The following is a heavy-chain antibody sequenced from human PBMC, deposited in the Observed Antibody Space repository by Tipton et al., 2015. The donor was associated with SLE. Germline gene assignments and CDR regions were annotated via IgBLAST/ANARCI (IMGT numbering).Heavy chain of an antibody. V-gene: IGHV3-49*04. D-gene: IGHD3-10*01. CDR3: TRDGDYYGSGSYYPYAFDI. CDR1: GFTFGDYA. Sequence: SLRLSCTASGFTFGDYAMSWVRQAPGKGLEWVGFIRSKAYGGTTEYAASVKGRFTISRDDSKSIAYLQMNSLKTEDTAEYYCTRDGDYYGSGSYYPYAFDIWGQGTMVTVSS. J-gene: IGHJ3*02. CDR2: IRSKAYGGTT.